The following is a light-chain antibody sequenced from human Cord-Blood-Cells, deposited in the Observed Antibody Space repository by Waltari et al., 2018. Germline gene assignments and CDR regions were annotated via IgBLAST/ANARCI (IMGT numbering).Light chain of an antibody. Sequence: QTVLTQPPSATGTLGPRVTISCSGSRSNIGSNYVYWYQQLPGTPPKLLIYRNNQRPCGVPDQFSGSKSGTSASLAISGLRSEDEADYYCAAWDDSLSGWVFGGGTKLTVL. J-gene: IGLJ3*02. CDR1: RSNIGSNY. CDR3: AAWDDSLSGWV. CDR2: RNN. V-gene: IGLV1-47*01.